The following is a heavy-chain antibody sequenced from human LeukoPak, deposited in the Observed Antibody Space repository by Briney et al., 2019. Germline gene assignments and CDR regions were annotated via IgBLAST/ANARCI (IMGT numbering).Heavy chain of an antibody. CDR3: AREVRSGGALYNWFDP. D-gene: IGHD1-26*01. J-gene: IGHJ5*02. CDR2: IIPIFGTA. Sequence: ASVKVSCKASGGTFSSYAISWVRQAPGQGLEWMGAIIPIFGTANYAQKFQGRVTITTDESTSTAYMELSSLRSEDTAVYYCAREVRSGGALYNWFDPWGQGTLVTVSS. V-gene: IGHV1-69*05. CDR1: GGTFSSYA.